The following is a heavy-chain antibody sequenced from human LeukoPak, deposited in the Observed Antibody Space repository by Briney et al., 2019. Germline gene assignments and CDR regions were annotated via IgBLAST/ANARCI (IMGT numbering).Heavy chain of an antibody. CDR2: IYYSGST. CDR3: ARLGDGYNHNYYFDY. D-gene: IGHD5-24*01. J-gene: IGHJ4*02. V-gene: IGHV4-30-4*01. CDR1: GGSISSGDYY. Sequence: PSETLSLTCTVSGGSISSGDYYWSWIRQPPGKGLEWIGYIYYSGSTYYNPSLKSRVTISVDTSKNQFSLKLSSVTAADTAVYYCARLGDGYNHNYYFDYWGQGTWSPSPQ.